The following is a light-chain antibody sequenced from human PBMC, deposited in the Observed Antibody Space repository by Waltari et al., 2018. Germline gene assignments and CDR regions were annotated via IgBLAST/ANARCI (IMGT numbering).Light chain of an antibody. V-gene: IGKV4-1*01. CDR2: WAS. Sequence: EIVVTQSPDPLAASLGERATLNFTSSQSLLHTNTKNYLAWYQLRPGQPPKLLIYWASTRESGVPGRFSGSGSGTDFTLTISGLQAEDVAVYYCQQYYSTPNTFGQGTKLEIK. J-gene: IGKJ2*01. CDR1: QSLLHTNTKNY. CDR3: QQYYSTPNT.